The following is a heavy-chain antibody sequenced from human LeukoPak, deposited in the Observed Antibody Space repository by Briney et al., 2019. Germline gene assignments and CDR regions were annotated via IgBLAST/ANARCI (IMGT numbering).Heavy chain of an antibody. CDR1: GFTFSSYA. V-gene: IGHV3-23*01. CDR3: AKDPGEGGSGC. Sequence: GGSLRLSCAASGFTFSSYAMSWVRQAPGKGLEWVSAISGSGGSTYYADSVKGRFTISRDNSKSTLYLQMNSLRAEDTAVYYCAKDPGEGGSGCWGQGTLVTVSS. J-gene: IGHJ4*02. CDR2: ISGSGGST. D-gene: IGHD3-22*01.